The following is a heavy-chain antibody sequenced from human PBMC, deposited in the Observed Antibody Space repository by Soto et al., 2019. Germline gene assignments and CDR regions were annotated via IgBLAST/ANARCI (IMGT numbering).Heavy chain of an antibody. CDR2: IKPDGSER. Sequence: EVQLVESGGGLVQPGGSLRLSCAASGFTFGTYWMTWVRQPPGKGLECVADIKPDGSERYYVDSVKGRFTISRDNAKNSLYLHMNGLRAEDTVVYYCATDLNGENYGGKGTRVTVS. J-gene: IGHJ4*02. D-gene: IGHD3-10*01. CDR1: GFTFGTYW. V-gene: IGHV3-7*04. CDR3: ATDLNGENY.